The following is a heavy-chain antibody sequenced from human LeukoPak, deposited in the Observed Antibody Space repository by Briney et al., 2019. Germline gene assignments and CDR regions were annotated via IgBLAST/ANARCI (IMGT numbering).Heavy chain of an antibody. D-gene: IGHD4-17*01. Sequence: PGGSLRLSCVASGFTFSRYGMHWVRQAPGKGLEWVAVISYDGSNKYYADSVKGRFTISRDNSKNTLYLQMNSLRGEDTAVYYCAKLGTTSVTTGYWGQGTLVTVPS. V-gene: IGHV3-30*18. CDR3: AKLGTTSVTTGY. CDR1: GFTFSRYG. CDR2: ISYDGSNK. J-gene: IGHJ4*02.